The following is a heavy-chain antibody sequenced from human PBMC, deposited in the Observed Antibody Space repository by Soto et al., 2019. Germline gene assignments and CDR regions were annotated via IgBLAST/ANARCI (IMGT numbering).Heavy chain of an antibody. D-gene: IGHD3-22*01. CDR3: AYDTGGGYWFDP. Sequence: SETLSRTCTVPGGSVSSGSYYWSWIRQPPGKGLEWIGYIYYSGSTNYNPSLKSRVTISVDTSKNQFSLKLSSVTAADTAVYYCAYDTGGGYWFDPWGQGTLVNVSS. CDR2: IYYSGST. V-gene: IGHV4-61*01. CDR1: GGSVSSGSYY. J-gene: IGHJ5*02.